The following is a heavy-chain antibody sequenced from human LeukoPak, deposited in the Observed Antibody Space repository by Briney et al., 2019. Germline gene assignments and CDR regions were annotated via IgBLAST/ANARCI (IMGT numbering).Heavy chain of an antibody. CDR1: GFTFSSHA. Sequence: GGSLRLSCAASGFTFSSHAMHWVRQAPGKGLEWVALISYEGTHKYYADSVQGRFTISRDTSKNTLYLQMNSLRAEDTAVYYCAKAPPRGWLGRGWDYWGQGTLVTVSS. V-gene: IGHV3-30*04. D-gene: IGHD6-19*01. J-gene: IGHJ4*02. CDR2: ISYEGTHK. CDR3: AKAPPRGWLGRGWDY.